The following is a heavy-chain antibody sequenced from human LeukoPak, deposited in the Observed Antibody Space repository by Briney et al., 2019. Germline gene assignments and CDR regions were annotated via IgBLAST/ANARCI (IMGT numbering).Heavy chain of an antibody. CDR3: AREVDGYNSDAFDI. V-gene: IGHV3-48*04. CDR1: GYTFSSYS. Sequence: PGGSLRLSCAASGYTFSSYSMNWVRQAPGKGLEWVSYISSSSSTIYYADSVKGRFTISRDNAKNSLYLQMNSLRAEDTAVYYCAREVDGYNSDAFDIWGQGTMVTVSS. D-gene: IGHD5-24*01. CDR2: ISSSSSTI. J-gene: IGHJ3*02.